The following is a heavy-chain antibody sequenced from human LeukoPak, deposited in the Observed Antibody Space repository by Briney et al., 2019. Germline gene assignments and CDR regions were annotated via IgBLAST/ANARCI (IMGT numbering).Heavy chain of an antibody. CDR3: ARWANHGMDV. Sequence: SETPSLTCTVSGASISNYYWSWIRQPPGKGLEWIGYMYYSGDTNYNPSLKSRVTISVDTSKNQSSLRLSSVTAADTAVYYCARWANHGMDVWGQGTTVIVSS. J-gene: IGHJ6*02. CDR2: MYYSGDT. CDR1: GASISNYY. V-gene: IGHV4-59*08.